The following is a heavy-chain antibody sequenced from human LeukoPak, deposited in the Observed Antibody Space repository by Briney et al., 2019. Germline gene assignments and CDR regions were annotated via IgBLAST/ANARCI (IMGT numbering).Heavy chain of an antibody. D-gene: IGHD3-22*01. CDR1: GYTFTGYY. V-gene: IGHV1-2*04. J-gene: IGHJ4*02. Sequence: ASVKVSCKASGYTFTGYYMHWVRQAPGQGLEWMGWINPNSGGTNYAQKFQGWVTMTRDTSISTAYMELSRLRSDETAVYYCARDQEYYYDSSGLGYWGQGTLVTVSS. CDR2: INPNSGGT. CDR3: ARDQEYYYDSSGLGY.